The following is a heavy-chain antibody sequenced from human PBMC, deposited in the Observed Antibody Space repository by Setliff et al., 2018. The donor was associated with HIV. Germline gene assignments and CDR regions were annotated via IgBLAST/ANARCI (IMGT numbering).Heavy chain of an antibody. CDR1: GFTFSTYS. V-gene: IGHV3-21*01. J-gene: IGHJ2*01. CDR3: ARVPVMATITYWYFDL. D-gene: IGHD5-12*01. Sequence: GGSLRLSCEASGFTFSTYSMNWVRQAPGKGLEWVSSISSSSSYIYYADSVKGRFTISRDNAKNSLYLQMNSLRAEDTTIYYCARVPVMATITYWYFDLWGRGTLVTVSS. CDR2: ISSSSSYI.